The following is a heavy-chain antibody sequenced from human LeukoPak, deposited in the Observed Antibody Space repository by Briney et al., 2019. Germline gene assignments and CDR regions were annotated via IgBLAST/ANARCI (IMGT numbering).Heavy chain of an antibody. D-gene: IGHD3-22*01. J-gene: IGHJ4*02. V-gene: IGHV1-69*13. CDR3: AREFYYDSSGYLSY. CDR2: IIPIFGTA. CDR1: GGTFSSYA. Sequence: GASVKVSCKASGGTFSSYAISWVRQAPGQGLEWMGGIIPIFGTANYAQKFQGRVTITADESTSTAYMELSSLRSEDTAVYYCAREFYYDSSGYLSYWGQGTLVTVSS.